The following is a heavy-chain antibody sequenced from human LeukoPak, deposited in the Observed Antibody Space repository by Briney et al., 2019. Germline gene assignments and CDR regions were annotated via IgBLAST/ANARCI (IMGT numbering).Heavy chain of an antibody. V-gene: IGHV4-38-2*01. CDR1: GYSISSGYY. CDR2: IYHSGST. CDR3: ASPSGSHPYAFDI. J-gene: IGHJ3*02. D-gene: IGHD1-26*01. Sequence: SETLSLTCAVSGYSISSGYYWGWIRQPPGKGLAWIGSIYHSGSTYYNPSLKSRVTISVDTSKNQFSLKLSSVTAADTAVYYCASPSGSHPYAFDIWGQGTMVTVSS.